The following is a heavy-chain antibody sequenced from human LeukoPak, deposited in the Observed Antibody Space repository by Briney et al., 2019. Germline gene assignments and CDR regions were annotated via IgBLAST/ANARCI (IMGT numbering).Heavy chain of an antibody. CDR1: GGTFSSYA. V-gene: IGHV1-69*04. CDR2: IIPIPGIA. Sequence: SVKVSCKASGGTFSSYAISWVRQAPGQGLEWMGRIIPIPGIANYAQKFQGRVTITADKSTSTAYMELSSLRSEDTAVYYCARGLKAGGSYYAWGQGTLVTVSS. D-gene: IGHD1-26*01. CDR3: ARGLKAGGSYYA. J-gene: IGHJ5*02.